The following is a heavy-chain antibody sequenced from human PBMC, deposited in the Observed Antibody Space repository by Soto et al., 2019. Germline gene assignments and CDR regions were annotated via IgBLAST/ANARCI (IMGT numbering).Heavy chain of an antibody. D-gene: IGHD5-12*01. CDR3: ARETSGYVVWYFDL. CDR1: GGSFSGYS. J-gene: IGHJ2*01. CDR2: INHSGST. V-gene: IGHV4-34*01. Sequence: QVQLQQWGAGLLKPSETLSLTCGVYGGSFSGYSWSWIPQPPGKGLEWIGEINHSGSTNYNPSLKSRVTISIDTSNSQFSLQLSSVPAADTAVYYCARETSGYVVWYFDLWGRGTLVTVSS.